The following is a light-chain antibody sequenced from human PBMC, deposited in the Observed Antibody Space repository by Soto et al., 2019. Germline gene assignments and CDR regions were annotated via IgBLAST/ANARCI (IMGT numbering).Light chain of an antibody. J-gene: IGLJ2*01. Sequence: QSVLTQPPSASGTPGQTVTISCSGGSSNIGSNSVSWYQQLPGSAPKLLIYTNNQRPSGVPDRFSGSKSGTSASLAVSGLQSEDEGDYYCATWDDSLRGPVFGGGTKVTVL. CDR1: SSNIGSNS. V-gene: IGLV1-44*01. CDR2: TNN. CDR3: ATWDDSLRGPV.